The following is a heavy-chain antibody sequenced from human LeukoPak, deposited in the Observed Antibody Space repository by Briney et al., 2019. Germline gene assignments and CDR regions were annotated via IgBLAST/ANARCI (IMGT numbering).Heavy chain of an antibody. CDR1: GFTFNRHW. CDR3: ARLLGQSTIYDP. CDR2: INQDGSTK. V-gene: IGHV3-7*01. D-gene: IGHD5/OR15-5a*01. J-gene: IGHJ5*02. Sequence: PGGSLRLSCAASGFTFNRHWMSWVRQAPGKGLEWVASINQDGSTKHYVDSVKGRFIISRDNAEYSLSLQMNSLRAEDTAMFYCARLLGQSTIYDPWGQGTLVTVSS.